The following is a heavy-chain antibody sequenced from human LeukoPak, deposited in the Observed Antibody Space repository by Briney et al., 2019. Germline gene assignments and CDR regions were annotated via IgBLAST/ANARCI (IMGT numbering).Heavy chain of an antibody. CDR3: ASTRSVAGPYAFDI. J-gene: IGHJ3*02. CDR1: GDSVSSNSAA. V-gene: IGHV6-1*01. D-gene: IGHD6-19*01. Sequence: SQTLSLTCAISGDSVSSNSAAWNWIRQSPSRGLEWLGRTYYRSKWYNDYAVSVKSRITINPDTSKNQFSLQLNSVTPEDTAVSYCASTRSVAGPYAFDIWGQGTMVTVSS. CDR2: TYYRSKWYN.